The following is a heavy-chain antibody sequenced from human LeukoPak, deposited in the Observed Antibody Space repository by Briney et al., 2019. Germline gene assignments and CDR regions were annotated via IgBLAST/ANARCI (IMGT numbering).Heavy chain of an antibody. CDR2: ISYDESNE. CDR1: GFIISTYG. CDR3: AKGDSYFDH. D-gene: IGHD2-21*02. J-gene: IGHJ4*02. V-gene: IGHV3-30*18. Sequence: GGSLRLSCAASGFIISTYGMHWVRQAPGKGLEWVAVISYDESNEYYADSVKGRFTISRDTSKNTLYLQMNSLRAEDAAMYYCAKGDSYFDHWGQGTLVTVSS.